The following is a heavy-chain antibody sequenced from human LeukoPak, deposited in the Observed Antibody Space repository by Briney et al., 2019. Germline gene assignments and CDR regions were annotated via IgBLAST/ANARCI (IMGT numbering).Heavy chain of an antibody. Sequence: GGSLRLSCAASGFTFSSYAMSWVRQAPGKGLEWVSAISGSGGSTYYAGSVKGRFTISRDNSKNTLYLQMNSLRAEDTAVYYCAKGNSRYYYGSAEGDYWGQGTLVTVSS. J-gene: IGHJ4*02. CDR3: AKGNSRYYYGSAEGDY. CDR1: GFTFSSYA. CDR2: ISGSGGST. D-gene: IGHD3-10*01. V-gene: IGHV3-23*01.